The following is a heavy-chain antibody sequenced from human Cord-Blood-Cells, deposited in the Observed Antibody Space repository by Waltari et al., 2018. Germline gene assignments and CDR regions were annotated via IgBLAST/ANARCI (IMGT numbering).Heavy chain of an antibody. CDR3: ARRADDAFDI. D-gene: IGHD1-26*01. CDR2: IYYSGST. CDR1: GGSISSSSYY. V-gene: IGHV4-39*01. Sequence: QLQLQESGPGLVKPSETLSLTCTVSGGSISSSSYYWGWIRQPPGKGLEWIGSIYYSGSTHYNPSLKSRVTISVDTSKNQFSLKLSSVTAADTAVYYCARRADDAFDIWGQGTMVTVSS. J-gene: IGHJ3*02.